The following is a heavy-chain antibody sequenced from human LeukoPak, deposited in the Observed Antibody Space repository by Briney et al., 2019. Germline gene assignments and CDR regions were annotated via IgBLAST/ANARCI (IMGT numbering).Heavy chain of an antibody. CDR2: LSYLGGDQ. V-gene: IGHV3-30*18. CDR3: AKNRSSRPHYYYGMDV. D-gene: IGHD2-2*01. Sequence: GSSLRLSCAASGFIFSSYGILWVRQSPGRGLEWVAVLSYLGGDQFYAESVKRRFTISRDNSKQTVFLQMNSLRGEGTAVYYCAKNRSSRPHYYYGMDVWGRGTTVIVSS. CDR1: GFIFSSYG. J-gene: IGHJ6*02.